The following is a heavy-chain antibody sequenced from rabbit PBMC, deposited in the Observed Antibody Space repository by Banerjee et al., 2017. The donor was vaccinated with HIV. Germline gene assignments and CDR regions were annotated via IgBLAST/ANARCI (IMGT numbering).Heavy chain of an antibody. CDR1: GFSFSSGYV. CDR3: ARSYPDYGDAMGNL. V-gene: IGHV1S40*01. CDR2: INTSSGNT. D-gene: IGHD2-1*01. Sequence: SGFSFSSGYVMCWVRQAPGKGLEWIACINTSSGNTVYASWAKGRFTISKTSSTTVTLQMTSLTAADTATYFCARSYPDYGDAMGNLWGPGTLVTVS. J-gene: IGHJ4*01.